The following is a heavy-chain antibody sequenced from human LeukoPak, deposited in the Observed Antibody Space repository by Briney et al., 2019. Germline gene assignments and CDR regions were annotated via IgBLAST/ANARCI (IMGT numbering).Heavy chain of an antibody. CDR1: GGIYSIYD. CDR3: ASSGSHNPPRYFDL. J-gene: IGHJ2*01. V-gene: IGHV1-69*05. CDR2: IIPIFGTA. D-gene: IGHD5-12*01. Sequence: SVNLSCKAWGGIYSIYDNSWVRQHPGQGLEWVGVIIPIFGTANYAQTFQGRVMNTTDESTSTAYMEMSSLGSEDTTLYYCASSGSHNPPRYFDLWGRGTLVTVSS.